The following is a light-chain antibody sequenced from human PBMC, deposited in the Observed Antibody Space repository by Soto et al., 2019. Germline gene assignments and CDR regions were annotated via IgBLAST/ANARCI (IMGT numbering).Light chain of an antibody. CDR3: SSFAGNHYV. V-gene: IGLV2-8*01. CDR2: EVN. J-gene: IGLJ1*01. Sequence: QSVLTQPPSASGSPGQSVTISCTGTSSDVGSYNSVSWYQLHPGRAPKLMIYEVNKQPSGVPDRFSGSKSGNTASLTVSGLQTEDEADYYCSSFAGNHYVFGTGTKLTVL. CDR1: SSDVGSYNS.